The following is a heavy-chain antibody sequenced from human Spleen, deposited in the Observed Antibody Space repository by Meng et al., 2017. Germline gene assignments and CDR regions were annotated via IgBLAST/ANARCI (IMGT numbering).Heavy chain of an antibody. CDR3: ARCFRDSYYYDSSENDAFDI. V-gene: IGHV3-53*04. D-gene: IGHD3-22*01. Sequence: GGSLRLSCAPSGLTVMSNNMNWVRQAPGKGLEWVSVMYSGGSTYYTDTVKGGFTISRHNSKNTVYLQMNSLRAENTAVYYFARCFRDSYYYDSSENDAFDIWGQGTMVTVSS. CDR2: MYSGGST. CDR1: GLTVMSNN. J-gene: IGHJ3*02.